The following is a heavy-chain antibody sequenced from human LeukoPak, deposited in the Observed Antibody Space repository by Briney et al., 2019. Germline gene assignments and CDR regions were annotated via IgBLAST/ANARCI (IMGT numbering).Heavy chain of an antibody. Sequence: GGSLRLSCAASGFTFSSYAMSWVRQAPGKRLEWVSAISGSGGSTYYADSVKGRFTISRDNSKNALYLQMNSLRAEDTAVYYCAKDRGAEQDVWGQGTTVTVSS. V-gene: IGHV3-23*01. CDR1: GFTFSSYA. D-gene: IGHD1-26*01. CDR3: AKDRGAEQDV. J-gene: IGHJ6*02. CDR2: ISGSGGST.